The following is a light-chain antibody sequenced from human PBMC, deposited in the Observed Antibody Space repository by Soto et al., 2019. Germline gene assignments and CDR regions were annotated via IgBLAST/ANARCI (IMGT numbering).Light chain of an antibody. CDR1: SSDIGGYNY. J-gene: IGLJ1*01. V-gene: IGLV2-8*01. CDR2: EVT. CDR3: GSYAGGNTFV. Sequence: QSALTQPPSASGSPGQSVTISCTGTSSDIGGYNYVSWYQHHPGKAPKLIIYEVTKRPSGVPDRFSGSRSGTTASLTVSGLQAEDEADYYCGSYAGGNTFVFGTGTKLTVL.